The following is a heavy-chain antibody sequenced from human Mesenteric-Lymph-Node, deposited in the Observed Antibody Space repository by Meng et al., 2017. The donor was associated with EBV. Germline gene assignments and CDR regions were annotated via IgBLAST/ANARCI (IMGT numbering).Heavy chain of an antibody. CDR1: GTSITSSNW. Sequence: QVQLQESGPGLVKPSXXXSLTCAVSGTSITSSNWWSWVRQPPGKGLEWLGDIYYSGNTHYNPSLKSRLTISVDTSKNQFSLSLTFVTAADTAVYYCARVSTSRFDYWGQGSLVTVSS. J-gene: IGHJ4*02. CDR2: IYYSGNT. V-gene: IGHV4-4*02. D-gene: IGHD2-2*01. CDR3: ARVSTSRFDY.